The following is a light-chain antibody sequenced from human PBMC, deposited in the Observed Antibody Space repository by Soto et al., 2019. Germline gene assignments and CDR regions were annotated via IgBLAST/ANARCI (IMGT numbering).Light chain of an antibody. Sequence: EIVMTQSPATLSVSPGERATLSCRASQSVSSNLAWYQLKPGQAPRLLIYGASTRATGIPARFSGSGSGTDFTLTINSLQPEDFATYYCQQAASFPITFGQGTRLEIK. CDR2: GAS. J-gene: IGKJ5*01. CDR3: QQAASFPIT. V-gene: IGKV3-15*01. CDR1: QSVSSN.